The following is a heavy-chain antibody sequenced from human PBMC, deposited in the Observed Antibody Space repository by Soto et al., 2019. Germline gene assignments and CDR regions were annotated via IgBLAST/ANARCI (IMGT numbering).Heavy chain of an antibody. Sequence: SQTLSLTCAISGDSVSSHSAVWNWIRQSPSRGLEWLGRTYCRSKCFNDYAISVKSRISINSDTSKNQVSMQLNSVTPEDTAVYYCARGKDYYCGGMDVWGQGTTVTVSS. J-gene: IGHJ6*02. CDR3: ARGKDYYCGGMDV. V-gene: IGHV6-1*01. D-gene: IGHD3-10*01. CDR2: TYCRSKCFN. CDR1: GDSVSSHSAV.